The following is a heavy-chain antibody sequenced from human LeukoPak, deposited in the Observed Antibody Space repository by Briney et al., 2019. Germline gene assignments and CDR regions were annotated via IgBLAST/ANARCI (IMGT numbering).Heavy chain of an antibody. CDR2: IYHSGST. J-gene: IGHJ4*02. Sequence: SETLSLTCTVSGYSISSGYYWGWIRQPPGKGLEWIGSIYHSGSTYYNPSLKSRVTISVDTSKNQFSLKLSSVTAADTAVYYCARERPPERFPKPFDYWGQGTLVTVSS. V-gene: IGHV4-38-2*02. D-gene: IGHD1-14*01. CDR3: ARERPPERFPKPFDY. CDR1: GYSISSGYY.